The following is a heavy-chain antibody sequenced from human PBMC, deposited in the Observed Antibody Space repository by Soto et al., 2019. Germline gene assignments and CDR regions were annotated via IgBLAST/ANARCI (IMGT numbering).Heavy chain of an antibody. CDR1: VGTFSDYN. J-gene: IGHJ6*03. CDR3: ARVEGTRTTNFYHYMDV. CDR2: IIPKLGIT. Sequence: VQLVQSGAEVKRPGSSVKVSCKAPVGTFSDYNIAWVRQARGQGLEWMGRIIPKLGITNYAHKFQDRVRITADNATSTAYMELTSLRYEDTAVYFCARVEGTRTTNFYHYMDVWGEGTSVTVS. V-gene: IGHV1-69*02. D-gene: IGHD2-8*01.